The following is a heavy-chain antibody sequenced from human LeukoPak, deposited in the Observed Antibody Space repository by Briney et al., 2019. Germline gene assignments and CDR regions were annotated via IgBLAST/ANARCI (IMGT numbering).Heavy chain of an antibody. V-gene: IGHV2-5*08. D-gene: IGHD3-10*01. CDR2: IYWDDDK. J-gene: IGHJ4*02. CDR3: AHRDYGSGTHTFGY. Sequence: TLSLTCTVSGGSISSYYWSWIRQPPGKALEWLALIYWDDDKRYSPSLKSRLTITKDTSKNQVVLTMTNMDPVDTATYYCAHRDYGSGTHTFGYWGQGTLVTVSS. CDR1: GGSISSYYW.